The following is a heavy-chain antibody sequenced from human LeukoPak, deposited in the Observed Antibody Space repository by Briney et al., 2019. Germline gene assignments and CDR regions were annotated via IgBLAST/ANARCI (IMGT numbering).Heavy chain of an antibody. V-gene: IGHV1-69*04. CDR1: GGTFSSYA. Sequence: ASVKVSCKASGGTFSSYAISWVRQAPGQGLEWMGRIIPILGIANYAQKFQGRVTITADKSTSTAYMELSSLRSEDTAVYYCAREWIQPYYYYYGMDVWGQGTTVTVSS. CDR2: IIPILGIA. D-gene: IGHD5-18*01. CDR3: AREWIQPYYYYYGMDV. J-gene: IGHJ6*02.